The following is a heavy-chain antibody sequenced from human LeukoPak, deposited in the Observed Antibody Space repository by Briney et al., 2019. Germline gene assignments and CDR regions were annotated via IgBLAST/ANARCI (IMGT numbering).Heavy chain of an antibody. CDR1: GFTFSNYA. CDR2: ISGSASST. CDR3: AKRGYTYGGHFDY. V-gene: IGHV3-23*01. Sequence: GGSLRLSCAASGFTFSNYAMSWVRQAPGKGLEWVSAISGSASSTYHADSVKGRFTFSRDNSKNTLYLQMNSLRADDTAVYYCAKRGYTYGGHFDYWGQGALVTVSS. D-gene: IGHD5-18*01. J-gene: IGHJ4*02.